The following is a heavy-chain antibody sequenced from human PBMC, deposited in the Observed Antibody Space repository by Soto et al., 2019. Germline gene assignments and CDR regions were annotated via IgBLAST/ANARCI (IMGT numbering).Heavy chain of an antibody. Sequence: QVQLQESGPGLVKPSETLSLTCAVSGDSISSYYCMWIRQPPGKGLESIGYLYYGRSANYNPSLKSRTTLTVDTATNQCSLTLSSMTAADTAVYCCALRSMAVVPEYWGQGTLVTVSS. CDR1: GDSISSYY. CDR3: ALRSMAVVPEY. V-gene: IGHV4-59*01. D-gene: IGHD3-22*01. CDR2: LYYGRSA. J-gene: IGHJ4*02.